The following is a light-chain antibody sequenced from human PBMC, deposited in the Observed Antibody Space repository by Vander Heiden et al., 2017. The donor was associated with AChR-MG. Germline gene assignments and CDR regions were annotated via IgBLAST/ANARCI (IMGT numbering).Light chain of an antibody. CDR2: DAS. J-gene: IGKJ3*01. Sequence: EIVLTQSPATLSLSPGERATLSCRASQSVSSYLAWYQQKRGQAPRLLIYDASNRATGIPARFSGRGSGTDFTLIISSLEPEDFAVYYCQQRSNWPTFGPGTKVDIK. V-gene: IGKV3-11*01. CDR3: QQRSNWPT. CDR1: QSVSSY.